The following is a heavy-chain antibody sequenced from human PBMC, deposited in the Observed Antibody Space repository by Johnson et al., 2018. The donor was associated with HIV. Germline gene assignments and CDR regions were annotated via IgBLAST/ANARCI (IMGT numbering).Heavy chain of an antibody. CDR3: AKEEGLAAAGTGEAFDI. Sequence: QVQLVESGGGVVQPGRSLRLSCAASGFTFSSYGMLWVRQAPGKGLEWVAVISYDGSDKYYADSVKGRFTLSRDNSKNTLYLQMDSLRPEDTAVYYCAKEEGLAAAGTGEAFDIWGQGTMVTVSS. J-gene: IGHJ3*02. CDR2: ISYDGSDK. V-gene: IGHV3-30*18. CDR1: GFTFSSYG. D-gene: IGHD6-13*01.